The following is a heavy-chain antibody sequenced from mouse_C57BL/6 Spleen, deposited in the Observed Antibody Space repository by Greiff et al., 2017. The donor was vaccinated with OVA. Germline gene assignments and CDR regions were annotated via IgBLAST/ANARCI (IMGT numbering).Heavy chain of an antibody. Sequence: EVQLQESGAELVRPGASVKLSCTASGFNINDYYMHWVKQRPEQGLEWIGRIDPEDGDTEYAPKFQGKATMTANTSSNTAYLQLSSLTSEDTAVYYCARRGGSSYWYFDVWGTGTTVTVSS. CDR3: ARRGGSSYWYFDV. J-gene: IGHJ1*03. CDR2: IDPEDGDT. D-gene: IGHD1-1*01. V-gene: IGHV14-1*01. CDR1: GFNINDYY.